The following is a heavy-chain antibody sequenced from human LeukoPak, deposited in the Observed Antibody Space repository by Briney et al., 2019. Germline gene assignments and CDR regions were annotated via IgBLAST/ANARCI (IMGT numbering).Heavy chain of an antibody. D-gene: IGHD6-19*01. CDR3: ARLLYSSGWLVFDP. Sequence: GASVKVSCKASGYTFTGYYMHWVRQAPGQGLEWMGWINPNSGGTNYAQKFQGRVTMTRDTSISTAYMELSRLRSDDTAVYYCARLLYSSGWLVFDPWGQGTLVTVSS. V-gene: IGHV1-2*02. CDR1: GYTFTGYY. J-gene: IGHJ5*02. CDR2: INPNSGGT.